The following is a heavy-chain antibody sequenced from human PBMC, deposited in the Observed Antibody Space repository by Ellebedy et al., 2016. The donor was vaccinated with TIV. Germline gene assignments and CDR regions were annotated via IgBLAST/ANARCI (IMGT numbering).Heavy chain of an antibody. CDR3: AREWQWLVQYYYYYGMDV. Sequence: ASVKVSCXASGGTFSSYAISWVRQAPGQGLEWMGWISAYNGNTNYAQKLQGRVTMTTDTSTSTAYMELRSLRSDDTAVYYCAREWQWLVQYYYYYGMDVWGQGTTVTASS. J-gene: IGHJ6*02. CDR1: GGTFSSYA. CDR2: ISAYNGNT. D-gene: IGHD6-19*01. V-gene: IGHV1-18*01.